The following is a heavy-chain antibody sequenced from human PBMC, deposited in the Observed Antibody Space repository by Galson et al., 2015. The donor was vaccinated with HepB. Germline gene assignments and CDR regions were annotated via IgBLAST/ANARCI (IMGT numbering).Heavy chain of an antibody. CDR1: GLTVSANY. CDR3: ACHKGGSY. D-gene: IGHD3-16*01. V-gene: IGHV3-53*01. CDR2: IYSGDNT. J-gene: IGHJ4*02. Sequence: SLRLSCTASGLTVSANYMSWVRQAPGKGLEWVSTIYSGDNTIYAASVKGRFTISRDNTKNTLHLQMNSLRAEDTAVYYCACHKGGSYWGQGTLVTVSS.